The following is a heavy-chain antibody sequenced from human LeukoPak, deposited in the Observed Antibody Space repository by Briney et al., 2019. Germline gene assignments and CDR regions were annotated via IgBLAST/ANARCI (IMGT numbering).Heavy chain of an antibody. V-gene: IGHV3-20*04. CDR1: GFTFDDFG. Sequence: GGSLRLSCAASGFTFDDFGMSWVRHAPGKGLEWVPRINWNGSGRDYADSVKGRFTISRDNAKNSLYLQMDSLRGEDTALYYCARAGDTTGEYCSSTSCFQFDFWGQGTLVTVSS. D-gene: IGHD2-2*01. J-gene: IGHJ4*02. CDR3: ARAGDTTGEYCSSTSCFQFDF. CDR2: INWNGSGR.